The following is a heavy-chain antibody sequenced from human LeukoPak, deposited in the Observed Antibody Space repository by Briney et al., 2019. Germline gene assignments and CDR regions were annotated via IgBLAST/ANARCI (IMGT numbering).Heavy chain of an antibody. CDR1: GYTFTKYA. V-gene: IGHV7-4-1*02. D-gene: IGHD3-10*01. CDR2: ISTGTGNP. CDR3: TRDFYNSGSSLLDY. J-gene: IGHJ4*02. Sequence: ASVKVSCKASGYTFTKYAMNWLRQAPGQRPEWMGWISTGTGNPTYAQGFTGRFVFSLNTSVSTAYLEITSLKAEDTAVYYCTRDFYNSGSSLLDYWGQGTLVTVSS.